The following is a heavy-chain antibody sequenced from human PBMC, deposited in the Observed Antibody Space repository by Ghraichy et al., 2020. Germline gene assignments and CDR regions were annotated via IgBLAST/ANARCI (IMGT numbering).Heavy chain of an antibody. J-gene: IGHJ4*02. CDR2: IKQDGSEK. D-gene: IGHD3-9*01. Sequence: GGSLRLSCAASGFTFSSYWMSWVRQAPGKGLEWVANIKQDGSEKYYVDSVKGRFTISRDNAKNALYLQMNSLRADDTAVYYCARSPIGRYFDWLFPAHYFDYWGQGTLVTVST. CDR3: ARSPIGRYFDWLFPAHYFDY. V-gene: IGHV3-7*03. CDR1: GFTFSSYW.